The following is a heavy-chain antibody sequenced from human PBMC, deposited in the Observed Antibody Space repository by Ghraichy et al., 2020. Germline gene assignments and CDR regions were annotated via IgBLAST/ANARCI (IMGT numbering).Heavy chain of an antibody. V-gene: IGHV1-2*06. CDR2: INPNSGGT. J-gene: IGHJ6*03. CDR3: ARHTLYHWGLEVYYYYYYMDV. Sequence: ASVKVSCKASGYTFTGYYIHWVRQAPGQGLEWMGRINPNSGGTNYAQKFQGRVTLTRDTSITTAYMELSRLRSDDTAVYYCARHTLYHWGLEVYYYYYYMDVWGTGTTVTVSS. CDR1: GYTFTGYY. D-gene: IGHD1-20*01.